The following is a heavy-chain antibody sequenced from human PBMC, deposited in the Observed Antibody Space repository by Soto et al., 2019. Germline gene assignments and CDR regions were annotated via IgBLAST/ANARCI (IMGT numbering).Heavy chain of an antibody. CDR1: GFTFSSYG. D-gene: IGHD6-19*01. CDR3: AKDQRGGPVAGYFDY. CDR2: ISYDGSNK. Sequence: GGSLRLSCAASGFTFSSYGMHWVRQAPGKGLEWVAVISYDGSNKYYADSVKGRFTISRDNSKNTLYLQMNSLRAEDTAVYYCAKDQRGGPVAGYFDYWGQGT. V-gene: IGHV3-30*18. J-gene: IGHJ4*02.